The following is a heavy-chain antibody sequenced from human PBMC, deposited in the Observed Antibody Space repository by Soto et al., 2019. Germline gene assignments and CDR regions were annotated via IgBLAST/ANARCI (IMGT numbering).Heavy chain of an antibody. CDR2: ISSSSSYI. Sequence: EVQLVESGGGLVKPGGSLRLSCAASGFTFSSYSMNWVRQAPGKGLEWVSSISSSSSYIYYADSVKGRFTISRDNAKNSLYLQMNSLRAEDTAVYYCARDGEYYDFWSGYYGMDVWGQGTTVTVSS. CDR3: ARDGEYYDFWSGYYGMDV. V-gene: IGHV3-21*04. D-gene: IGHD3-3*01. CDR1: GFTFSSYS. J-gene: IGHJ6*02.